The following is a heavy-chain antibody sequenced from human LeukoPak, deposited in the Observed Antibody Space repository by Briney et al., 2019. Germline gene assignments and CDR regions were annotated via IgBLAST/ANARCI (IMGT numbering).Heavy chain of an antibody. CDR3: APLITVIRDSYCSDY. J-gene: IGHJ4*02. Sequence: ASVKVSCEVSGYTLTELSMHWVRQAPGKGLEWMGGIDPEDGKAIFAQKFQGRFTMTEDTSTDTAYMELSSLRSEDTAVYYCAPLITVIRDSYCSDYWGQGTLVTVSS. CDR2: IDPEDGKA. D-gene: IGHD3-10*01. V-gene: IGHV1-24*01. CDR1: GYTLTELS.